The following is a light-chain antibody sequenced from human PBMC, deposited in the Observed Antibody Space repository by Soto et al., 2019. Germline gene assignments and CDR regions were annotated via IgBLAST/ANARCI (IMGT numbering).Light chain of an antibody. CDR3: QQADTLPLT. J-gene: IGKJ4*01. V-gene: IGKV1-12*01. CDR1: QDISSW. Sequence: DIQMTQSPSSVSASVGDRFIITCLASQDISSWLAWYQQKPGKAPNLLIYAASTLRSGVPSRFSGSGSGTDFTLTITSLQPEDFATYFCQQADTLPLTFGGGTKVDIK. CDR2: AAS.